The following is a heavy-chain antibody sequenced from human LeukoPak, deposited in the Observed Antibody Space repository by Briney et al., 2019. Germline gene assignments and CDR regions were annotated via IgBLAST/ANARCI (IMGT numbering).Heavy chain of an antibody. V-gene: IGHV3-11*01. CDR1: GFAFNNYV. J-gene: IGHJ4*02. D-gene: IGHD1-26*01. Sequence: GGSLRLSCAASGFAFNNYVMTWVRQAPGKGLEWVSYTSSSGRTIYYADSVKGRFTISRDNGKNSLYLQMNSLRAEDTAVYYCARDPQGATGGFDYWGQGTLVTVSS. CDR3: ARDPQGATGGFDY. CDR2: TSSSGRTI.